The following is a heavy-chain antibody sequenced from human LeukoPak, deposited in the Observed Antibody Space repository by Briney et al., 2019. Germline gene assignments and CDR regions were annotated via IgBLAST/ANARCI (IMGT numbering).Heavy chain of an antibody. CDR1: GLTFRIYA. V-gene: IGHV3-23*01. D-gene: IGHD3-10*01. Sequence: GGSLRLSCAASGLTFRIYAMSWVRQAPGKGLEWVSFINGDGGTTHYADSVKGRFNISRDNSKNTVYLQMNSLRADDTAVYYCAKGNYYGSGSFYNPADYYMDVWGKGTTVTVSS. CDR3: AKGNYYGSGSFYNPADYYMDV. J-gene: IGHJ6*03. CDR2: INGDGGTT.